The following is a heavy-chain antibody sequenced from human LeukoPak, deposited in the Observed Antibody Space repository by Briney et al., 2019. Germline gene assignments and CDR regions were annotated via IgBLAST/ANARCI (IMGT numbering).Heavy chain of an antibody. CDR2: IYYGGST. J-gene: IGHJ4*02. D-gene: IGHD5-18*01. CDR1: GDSINSSSYY. CDR3: ARGRYSYGELDY. Sequence: PSETLSLTCTISGDSINSSSYYWGWIRQPPGKGLEWIGSIYYGGSTYYNPSLESRVTISVDTPENQFSLRLSSVTAADTAVYYCARGRYSYGELDYWGQGTLVTVSS. V-gene: IGHV4-39*01.